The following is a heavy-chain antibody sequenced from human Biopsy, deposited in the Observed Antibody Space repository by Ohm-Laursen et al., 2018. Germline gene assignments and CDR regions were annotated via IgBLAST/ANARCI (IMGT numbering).Heavy chain of an antibody. CDR2: VDWDDYR. D-gene: IGHD6-13*01. V-gene: IGHV2-70*11. J-gene: IGHJ6*02. CDR1: GFSLSARGMC. Sequence: TQTLTLTYSFSGFSLSARGMCVSWIRQAPGKALEWLARVDWDDYRDYSASLQTKLSISKDTSNDQVVLTVNNVDPADTATYYCARTPILIVSAGLVYRHRRHLQGMDVWGQGIAVTVS. CDR3: ARTPILIVSAGLVYRHRRHLQGMDV.